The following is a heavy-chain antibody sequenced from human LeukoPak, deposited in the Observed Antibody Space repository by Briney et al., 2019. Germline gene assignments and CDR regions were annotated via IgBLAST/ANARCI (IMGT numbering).Heavy chain of an antibody. Sequence: PGGSLRLSCAASGFTFSSYSMNWVRQAPGKGLEWVSSISSSSSYIYYADSVKGRFTISRDNAKNSLYLQMNSLRAEDTAVYYCARASYDSGDLYFDYWGQGTLVTVSS. D-gene: IGHD3-22*01. J-gene: IGHJ4*02. CDR3: ARASYDSGDLYFDY. CDR2: ISSSSSYI. V-gene: IGHV3-21*01. CDR1: GFTFSSYS.